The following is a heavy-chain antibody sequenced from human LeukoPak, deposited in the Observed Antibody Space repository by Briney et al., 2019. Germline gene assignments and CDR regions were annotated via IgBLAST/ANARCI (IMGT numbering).Heavy chain of an antibody. CDR3: ARNPECSGGSCYLYPPDH. J-gene: IGHJ4*02. CDR2: IRSDGGNK. CDR1: GFTSTYC. V-gene: IGHV3-30*02. Sequence: GGSLRLSCAASGFTSTYCIHWVRQPPAGGLEWVAFIRSDGGNKNFADSVTGRVTISIDKSKNTLYLQMNSLRGDDTAVYFCARNPECSGGSCYLYPPDHWDQGTLVTVSS. D-gene: IGHD2-15*01.